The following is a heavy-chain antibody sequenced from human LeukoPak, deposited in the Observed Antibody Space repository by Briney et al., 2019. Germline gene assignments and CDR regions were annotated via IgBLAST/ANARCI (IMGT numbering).Heavy chain of an antibody. CDR2: INAGNGNT. J-gene: IGHJ6*04. CDR3: ARASPTLFRGYSGYLKYYYYGMDV. CDR1: GYTFTSYA. Sequence: ASVKVSCKASGYTFTSYAMHWVRQAPGQRLEWMGWINAGNGNTKYPQTFQGRVTITRDTSASTAYMELSSLRSEDTAVYYCARASPTLFRGYSGYLKYYYYGMDVWGKGTTVTVSS. V-gene: IGHV1-3*01. D-gene: IGHD5-12*01.